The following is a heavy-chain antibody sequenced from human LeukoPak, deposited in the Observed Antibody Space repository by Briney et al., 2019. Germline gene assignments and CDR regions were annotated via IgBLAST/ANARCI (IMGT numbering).Heavy chain of an antibody. D-gene: IGHD6-6*01. Sequence: GGSLRLSSAASGFTFSNYWMSWVRQAPGKGLEWVANIKQDGSDKYYVDSVKGRFTISRDNAKNSLYLQMNSLRAEDTAVYYCARRHASSSRDYWGQGTLVTVSS. CDR1: GFTFSNYW. CDR3: ARRHASSSRDY. CDR2: IKQDGSDK. J-gene: IGHJ4*02. V-gene: IGHV3-7*01.